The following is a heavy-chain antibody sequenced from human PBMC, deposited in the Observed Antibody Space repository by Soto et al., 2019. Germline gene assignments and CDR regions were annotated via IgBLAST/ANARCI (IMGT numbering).Heavy chain of an antibody. CDR3: ARPSDVGLASSFEY. J-gene: IGHJ4*02. Sequence: PGECLKISCQGSVYSFTNFWIGWVRQMPGTGLEWLGIIYPGNSNTRYSPSFEGQVTMSADKSINTAYLQWSSLRASDTAIYFCARPSDVGLASSFEYWGQGTQVTVSS. V-gene: IGHV5-51*01. CDR2: IYPGNSNT. CDR1: VYSFTNFW.